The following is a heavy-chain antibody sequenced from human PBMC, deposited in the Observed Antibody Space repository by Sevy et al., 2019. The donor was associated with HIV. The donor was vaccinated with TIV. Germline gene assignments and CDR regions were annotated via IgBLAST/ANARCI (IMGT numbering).Heavy chain of an antibody. J-gene: IGHJ4*02. D-gene: IGHD3-10*01. CDR3: ARGSLFSPGYRFEY. V-gene: IGHV1-2*02. CDR2: INPNSGGSGGT. CDR1: TSSFTAYY. Sequence: ASVKVSCKTSTSSFTAYYIHWVRQAPGQGLEWMGWINPNSGGSGGTNYAQKFQDRVTLTSDASISTAYLELTRLRSDDTAVYYCARGSLFSPGYRFEYWGQGTLVTVSS.